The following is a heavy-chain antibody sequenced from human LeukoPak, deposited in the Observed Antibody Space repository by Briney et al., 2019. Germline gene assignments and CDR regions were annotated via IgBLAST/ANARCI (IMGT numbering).Heavy chain of an antibody. CDR2: IKQDGSEK. J-gene: IGHJ4*02. Sequence: GGSLRLSCAASGFTFSSYGMPWVRQAPGKGLEWVANIKQDGSEKYYVDSVKGRFTISRDNAKNSLYLQMNSLRAEDTAVYYRARDLDGMATGWGQGTLVTVSS. V-gene: IGHV3-7*01. D-gene: IGHD5-24*01. CDR1: GFTFSSYG. CDR3: ARDLDGMATG.